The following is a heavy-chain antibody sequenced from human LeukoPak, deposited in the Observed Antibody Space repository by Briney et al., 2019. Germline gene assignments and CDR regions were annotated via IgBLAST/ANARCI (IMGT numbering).Heavy chain of an antibody. V-gene: IGHV3-21*01. Sequence: GGSLRLSCAASGFTFSSYGMHWVRQAPGKGLEWVSSISSSSSYIYYADSVKGRFTISRDNAKNSLYLQMNSLRAEDTAVYYCARESCSSTSCYFDYWGQGTLVTVSS. CDR1: GFTFSSYG. CDR3: ARESCSSTSCYFDY. J-gene: IGHJ4*02. CDR2: ISSSSSYI. D-gene: IGHD2-2*01.